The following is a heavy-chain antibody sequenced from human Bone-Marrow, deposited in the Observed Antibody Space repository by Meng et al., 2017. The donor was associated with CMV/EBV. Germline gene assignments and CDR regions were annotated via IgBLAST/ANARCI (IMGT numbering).Heavy chain of an antibody. Sequence: SVTVSCKASGYTFTGYYLHWVRQAPGQGREWMGWINPNSGGTTDEPKFQGRVTMTRDTSISTAYMELSRMRSADTAVYYCETTNLGGLDGWGQGTTVTVSS. V-gene: IGHV1-2*02. CDR1: GYTFTGYY. D-gene: IGHD3-16*01. CDR3: ETTNLGGLDG. J-gene: IGHJ6*02. CDR2: INPNSGGT.